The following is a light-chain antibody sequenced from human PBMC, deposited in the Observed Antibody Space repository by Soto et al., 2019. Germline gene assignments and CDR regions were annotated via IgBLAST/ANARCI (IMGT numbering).Light chain of an antibody. J-gene: IGKJ4*01. Sequence: EIVLTPSPGTLSLSPGERATLYCRASQSVSSSYLAWYQQKPGQAPRLLIYGASNRATGIPGRFSGSGSGTDFTLTISRLEPEDFAVYYCQQYGSSPLTFGGGTKVDIK. V-gene: IGKV3-20*01. CDR1: QSVSSSY. CDR3: QQYGSSPLT. CDR2: GAS.